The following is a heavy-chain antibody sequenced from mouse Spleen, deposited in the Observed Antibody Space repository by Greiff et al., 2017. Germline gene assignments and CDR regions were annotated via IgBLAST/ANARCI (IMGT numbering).Heavy chain of an antibody. CDR1: GYTFTSYW. CDR3: ARLGY. CDR2: IDPSDSYT. J-gene: IGHJ2*01. Sequence: QVHLQQPGAELVMPGASVKLSCKASGYTFTSYWMHWVKQRPGQGLEWIGEIDPSDSYTNYNQKFKGKATLTVDKSSSTAYMQLSSLTSEDSAVYYCARLGYWGQGTTLTVSS. V-gene: IGHV1-69*01. D-gene: IGHD3-3*01.